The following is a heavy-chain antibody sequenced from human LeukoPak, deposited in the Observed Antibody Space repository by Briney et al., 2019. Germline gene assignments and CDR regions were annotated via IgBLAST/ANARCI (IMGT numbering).Heavy chain of an antibody. D-gene: IGHD3-22*01. CDR3: ARAFSRSAQYSDTVHHFDY. Sequence: QSGGSLRLSCAASRFTFSSYWMRGVRQAPGKGLEWVANIKQDGSEKYYVDSVKGRFTISRDNAKNSLYLQMNSLRAEDTAVYSGARAFSRSAQYSDTVHHFDYWGQGTLVTVSS. J-gene: IGHJ4*02. CDR1: RFTFSSYW. V-gene: IGHV3-7*01. CDR2: IKQDGSEK.